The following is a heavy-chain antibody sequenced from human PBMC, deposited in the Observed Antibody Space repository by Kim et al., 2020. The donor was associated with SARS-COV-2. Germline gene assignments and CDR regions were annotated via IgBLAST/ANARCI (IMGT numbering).Heavy chain of an antibody. V-gene: IGHV4-39*01. D-gene: IGHD3-10*01. CDR1: GGSISSSRYY. J-gene: IGHJ4*02. CDR3: ARHDPYGSGSYAPYYFDY. CDR2: IYYDGSI. Sequence: SETLSLTCSVSGGSISSSRYYWGWIRQPQGKGLEWIGTIYYDGSIYYNPSLKSRVTTSVDTSKNQFSLRLTSVTAADTAVYYCARHDPYGSGSYAPYYFDYWGQGTLVTVSS.